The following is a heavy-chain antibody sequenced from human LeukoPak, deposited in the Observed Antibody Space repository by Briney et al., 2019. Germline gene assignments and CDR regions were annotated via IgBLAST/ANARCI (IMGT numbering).Heavy chain of an antibody. CDR1: GASINAYY. CDR3: AQQVVGTSNSFDV. Sequence: SETLSLICNVSGASINAYYWTWIRQSPEKGLEWIASMSYSGRTDSNPSLKSRVSMSVGPSKSQFSLRLASVTAADTAIYYCAQQVVGTSNSFDVWGQGTFVAVSS. J-gene: IGHJ3*01. CDR2: MSYSGRT. D-gene: IGHD6-13*01. V-gene: IGHV4-59*01.